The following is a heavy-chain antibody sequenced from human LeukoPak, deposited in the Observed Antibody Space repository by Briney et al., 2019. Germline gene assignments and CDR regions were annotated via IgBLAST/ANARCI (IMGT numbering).Heavy chain of an antibody. J-gene: IGHJ2*01. CDR3: AKDQEGYGGNPNWYFDL. CDR2: IRYDGTKK. CDR1: DFHLIING. V-gene: IGHV3-30*02. Sequence: GGSRHLSGPASDFHLIINGMHGARQAPGKGREGVEVIRYDGTKKCYGDSVRGRFTISRDNSKNTLYLQMNILRAEDTAVYYCAKDQEGYGGNPNWYFDLWGRGTLVTVSS. D-gene: IGHD4-23*01.